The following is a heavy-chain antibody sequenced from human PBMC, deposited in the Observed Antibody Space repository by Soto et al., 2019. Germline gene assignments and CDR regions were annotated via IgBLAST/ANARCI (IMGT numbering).Heavy chain of an antibody. Sequence: QVQLVQSGAEVNQPGSSVKVSCKASGGTFSRYAISWVRQAPGQGLEWMGGIIPIFGTANYAQKFQGRVTITAEKSTSTAYMELSSLRSEDTAVYYCATLGGTAMVKIDYWGQGTMVTVSS. D-gene: IGHD5-18*01. J-gene: IGHJ4*02. CDR1: GGTFSRYA. V-gene: IGHV1-69*06. CDR2: IIPIFGTA. CDR3: ATLGGTAMVKIDY.